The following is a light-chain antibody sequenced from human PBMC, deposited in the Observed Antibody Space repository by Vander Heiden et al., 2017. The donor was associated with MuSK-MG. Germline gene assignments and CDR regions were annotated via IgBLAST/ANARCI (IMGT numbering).Light chain of an antibody. V-gene: IGLV2-8*01. CDR2: EVT. J-gene: IGLJ3*02. CDR3: SSYADTKL. CDR1: SSDVGGYNY. Sequence: QSALTQPPSASGSPGQSVTISCTGTSSDVGGYNYVSWYQQYPGKAPKLLIFEVTKRPSGVPDRFSGSKSGNTASLTVSGLQAEDEADYYCSSYADTKLFGGGTRLTVL.